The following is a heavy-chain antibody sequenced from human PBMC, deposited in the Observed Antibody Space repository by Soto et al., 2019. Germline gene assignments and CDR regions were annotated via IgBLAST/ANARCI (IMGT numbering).Heavy chain of an antibody. CDR2: ISSYNGDT. CDR3: ARTPRYESSDY. Sequence: QVQLVQSGAEVKKPGASVKVSCKASGYSFTSYGVSWVRQAPGQGLEWMGWISSYNGDTKYTHKFQGRVTMTTDTSTSTAYMELRSLTSDDTAVYYCARTPRYESSDYWGQGTLVTVSS. J-gene: IGHJ4*02. V-gene: IGHV1-18*01. D-gene: IGHD3-22*01. CDR1: GYSFTSYG.